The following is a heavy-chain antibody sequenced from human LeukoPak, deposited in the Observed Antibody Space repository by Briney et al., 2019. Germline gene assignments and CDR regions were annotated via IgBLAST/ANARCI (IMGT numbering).Heavy chain of an antibody. CDR3: ARAAGDCSGGSCYPGEFDY. V-gene: IGHV3-74*01. CDR1: GFTFNKYA. CDR2: INSDGSST. D-gene: IGHD2-15*01. Sequence: GSLRLSCAASGFTFNKYAMNWVRQAPGKGLVWVSRINSDGSSTSYADSVKGRFTISRDNAKNTLYLQMNSLRAEDTAVYYCARAAGDCSGGSCYPGEFDYWGQGTLVTVSS. J-gene: IGHJ4*02.